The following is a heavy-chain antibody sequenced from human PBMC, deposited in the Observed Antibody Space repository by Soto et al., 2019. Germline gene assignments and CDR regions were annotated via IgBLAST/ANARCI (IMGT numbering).Heavy chain of an antibody. V-gene: IGHV3-64D*06. Sequence: PGGSLRLSCLASGFTFSSYAMHWVRQSPGKGLEYVSAISRYGIGTYYADSVKGRFTISRDNSKNALYLQLSDLRVDDTAVYYCVKDSQGDCSTTSCYLSHWGQGTLVTVSS. J-gene: IGHJ4*02. CDR1: GFTFSSYA. CDR2: ISRYGIGT. CDR3: VKDSQGDCSTTSCYLSH. D-gene: IGHD2-2*01.